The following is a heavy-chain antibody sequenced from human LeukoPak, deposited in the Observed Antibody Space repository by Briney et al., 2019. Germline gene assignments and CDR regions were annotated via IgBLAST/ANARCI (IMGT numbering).Heavy chain of an antibody. CDR3: ARHLIALGSVFDY. D-gene: IGHD6-13*01. V-gene: IGHV4-59*08. J-gene: IGHJ4*02. Sequence: SETLSLTCTVCGGSISSYYGMWIRQPRGRGVEWIGYIYYSGSTNYNPALKSRVTISVDTSKNQFSLKLSSVTAADTAVYYCARHLIALGSVFDYWGQGTLVTVSS. CDR2: IYYSGST. CDR1: GGSISSYY.